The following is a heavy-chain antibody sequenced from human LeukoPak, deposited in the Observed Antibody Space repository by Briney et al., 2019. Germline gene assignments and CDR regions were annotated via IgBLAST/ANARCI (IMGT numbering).Heavy chain of an antibody. Sequence: GGSLRLSCAASGFTFSSYSMNWVRQAPGKGLEWVSSISSSSSYIYCADSVKGRFTISRDNAKNSLYLQMNSLRAEDTAVYYCARSLLGYGAFDIWGQGTMVTVSS. J-gene: IGHJ3*02. CDR1: GFTFSSYS. V-gene: IGHV3-21*01. D-gene: IGHD7-27*01. CDR3: ARSLLGYGAFDI. CDR2: ISSSSSYI.